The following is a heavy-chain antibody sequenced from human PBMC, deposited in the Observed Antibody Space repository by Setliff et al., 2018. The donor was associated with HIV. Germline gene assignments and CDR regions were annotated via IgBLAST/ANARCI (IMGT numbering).Heavy chain of an antibody. V-gene: IGHV3-7*01. D-gene: IGHD4-4*01. CDR2: VKQDGSDK. CDR1: GFTLSNYW. J-gene: IGHJ4*02. Sequence: GSLRLSCSASGFTLSNYWMSWVRQAPGKGLEWVANVKQDGSDKYYVDSVKGRFTISRDNAKNSLYLQMNSLRAEDTAVYYCARFRLYHYSNKVDYWGQGTLVTVSS. CDR3: ARFRLYHYSNKVDY.